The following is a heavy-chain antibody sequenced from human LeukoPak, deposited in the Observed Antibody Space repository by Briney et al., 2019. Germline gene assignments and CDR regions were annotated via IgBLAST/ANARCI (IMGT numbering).Heavy chain of an antibody. Sequence: SQTLSLTCAISGDSVSSNSAAWNWIRQSPSRGLEWLGRTYYRSKWYNDYAVSVKSRITINPDTSKNQFSLQLSSVTAADTAVYYCASTYKARPRRYYGMDVWGQGTTVTVSS. V-gene: IGHV6-1*01. CDR2: TYYRSKWYN. J-gene: IGHJ6*02. CDR1: GDSVSSNSAA. D-gene: IGHD1-14*01. CDR3: ASTYKARPRRYYGMDV.